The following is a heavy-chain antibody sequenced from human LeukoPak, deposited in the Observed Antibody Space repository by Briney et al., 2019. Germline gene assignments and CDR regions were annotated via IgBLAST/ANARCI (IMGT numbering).Heavy chain of an antibody. V-gene: IGHV4-61*02. CDR3: ASDYSSGPLFDY. Sequence: SQTLSLTCTVSGGSISSGSYYWSWIRQSAGKGLEWIGRIYTSGSTNYNPSLKSRVTISVGTSKNQFSLKLSSVTAADTAVYYCASDYSSGPLFDYWGQGTLVTVSS. D-gene: IGHD6-19*01. J-gene: IGHJ4*02. CDR2: IYTSGST. CDR1: GGSISSGSYY.